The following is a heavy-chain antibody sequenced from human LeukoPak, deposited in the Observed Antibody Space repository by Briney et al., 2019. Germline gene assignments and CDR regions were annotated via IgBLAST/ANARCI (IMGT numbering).Heavy chain of an antibody. CDR2: VDSDGSAT. CDR1: GFTFSNFW. V-gene: IGHV3-74*01. Sequence: GGSLRLSCAASGFTFSNFWMHWVRQVPGKGLVWVARVDSDGSATTYADSVEGRFTISRDNAKNTVYLQMNSLRADDTAIYYCTRSTFDPWGQGTLVTVSS. J-gene: IGHJ5*02. CDR3: TRSTFDP.